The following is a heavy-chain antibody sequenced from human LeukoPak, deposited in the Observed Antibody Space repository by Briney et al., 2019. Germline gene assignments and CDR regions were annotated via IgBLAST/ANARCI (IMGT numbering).Heavy chain of an antibody. CDR1: GGSISSGSYY. D-gene: IGHD3-16*01. V-gene: IGHV4-61*02. Sequence: SETLSLTCTVSGGSISSGSYYWSWIRQPAGKGLEWIGRIYTSGSTNYNPSLKSRVTISVDTSKNRFSLKLSSVTAADTAVYYCARVGRGNYFDYWGQGTLVTVSS. CDR2: IYTSGST. J-gene: IGHJ4*02. CDR3: ARVGRGNYFDY.